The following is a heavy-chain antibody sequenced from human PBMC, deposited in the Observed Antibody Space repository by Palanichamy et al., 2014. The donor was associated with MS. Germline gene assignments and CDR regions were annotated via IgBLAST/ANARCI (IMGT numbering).Heavy chain of an antibody. J-gene: IGHJ4*02. CDR1: GFTFSSYA. D-gene: IGHD6-6*01. CDR3: AREKYSSSSSVVEC. V-gene: IGHV3-30-3*01. Sequence: QVQLVESGGGVVQPGRSLRLSCAVSGFTFSSYAMHWVRQAPGKGLEWVAVISYDGSTKYYADSVKGRFTVSRVNSKNTLYLQMNSLRTEDTAVYYCAREKYSSSSSVVECWGQGTLVAVSS. CDR2: ISYDGSTK.